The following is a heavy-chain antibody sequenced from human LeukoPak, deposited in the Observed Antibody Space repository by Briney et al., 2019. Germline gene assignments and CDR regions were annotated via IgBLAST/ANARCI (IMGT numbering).Heavy chain of an antibody. CDR1: GFTFSGSA. Sequence: GGSLRLSCAASGFTFSGSAMHWVRQASGKGLEWVGRIRSKANSYATAYAASVKGRFTISRDDSKNTAYLQMNSLRTEDTAVYYCTRLGLGLDAFDIWGRGTMVTVSS. CDR3: TRLGLGLDAFDI. D-gene: IGHD3-10*01. J-gene: IGHJ3*02. V-gene: IGHV3-73*01. CDR2: IRSKANSYAT.